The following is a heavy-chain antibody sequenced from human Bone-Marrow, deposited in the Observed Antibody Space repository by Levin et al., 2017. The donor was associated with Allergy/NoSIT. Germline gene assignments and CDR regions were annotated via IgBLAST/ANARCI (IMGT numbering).Heavy chain of an antibody. CDR2: IYYSGDT. CDR1: GDSISSSNYF. V-gene: IGHV4-39*01. Sequence: SETLSLTCSVSGDSISSSNYFWGWIRQPPGRGLEWIGNIYYSGDTYYNPSLKSRVTISVDTSKNQFSLKLSSVTAADTAVYFCARLKGGGYCTSTSCYGPFDYWGQGALVTVSS. D-gene: IGHD2-2*01. CDR3: ARLKGGGYCTSTSCYGPFDY. J-gene: IGHJ4*02.